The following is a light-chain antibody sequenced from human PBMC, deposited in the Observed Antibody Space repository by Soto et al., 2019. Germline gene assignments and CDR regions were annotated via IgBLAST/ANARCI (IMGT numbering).Light chain of an antibody. CDR2: WAA. V-gene: IGKV4-1*01. J-gene: IGKJ2*01. CDR1: QSVLYSSNNKNY. Sequence: EIVMTQSPDSLAVSLGERATINCRSSQSVLYSSNNKNYLAWYQQKPRQPPELLITWAATREFGVPERFSGSGSGTDFTLTISNLQAEDVPIYYCQQYYGTPYTFGQGTKLEIK. CDR3: QQYYGTPYT.